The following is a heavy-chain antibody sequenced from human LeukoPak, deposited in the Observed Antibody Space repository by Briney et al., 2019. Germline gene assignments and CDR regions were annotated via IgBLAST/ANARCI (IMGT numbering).Heavy chain of an antibody. Sequence: GGSLRLSCAASGFTFSSYAMSWVRQAPGKGLEWVSAISGSGGSTYYADSVKGRFTISRDNSKNTLYLQMNSLRAEDTAVYYCAKAGLRNYYYYMDVWGKGTTVTVSS. CDR1: GFTFSSYA. J-gene: IGHJ6*03. D-gene: IGHD5/OR15-5a*01. V-gene: IGHV3-23*01. CDR2: ISGSGGST. CDR3: AKAGLRNYYYYMDV.